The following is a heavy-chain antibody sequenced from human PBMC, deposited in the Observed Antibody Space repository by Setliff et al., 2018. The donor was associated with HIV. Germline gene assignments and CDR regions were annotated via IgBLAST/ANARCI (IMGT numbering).Heavy chain of an antibody. CDR1: GFTFSVHS. J-gene: IGHJ6*03. CDR3: ARVILELSGSFHYMDL. V-gene: IGHV3-48*01. D-gene: IGHD1-7*01. Sequence: PGGSLRLSCAGSGFTFSVHSMIWVRQAPGKGLEWLPYILTTGDLIYYADSVKGRFTVSRDNAQNLLYLQMTNLRPEDTGTYYCARVILELSGSFHYMDLWGAGTKVTVSS. CDR2: ILTTGDLI.